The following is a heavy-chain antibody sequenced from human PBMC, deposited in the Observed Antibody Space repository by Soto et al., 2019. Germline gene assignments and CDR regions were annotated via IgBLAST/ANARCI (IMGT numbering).Heavy chain of an antibody. D-gene: IGHD6-13*01. J-gene: IGHJ4*02. V-gene: IGHV4-4*02. Sequence: QVQLQESGPGLVESSGTLSLTCEVSSGSISSGNWWSWVRQPPGKGLEWIGEIYYTGATNYNPSLKRRVTMTRDKSKDQFSLNLRSATAADTAVYYCARVFSAGSGWMYYFDFWGQGILVSVSS. CDR3: ARVFSAGSGWMYYFDF. CDR1: SGSISSGNW. CDR2: IYYTGAT.